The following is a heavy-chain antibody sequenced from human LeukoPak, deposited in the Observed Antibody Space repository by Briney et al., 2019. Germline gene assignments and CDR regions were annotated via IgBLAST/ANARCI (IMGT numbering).Heavy chain of an antibody. CDR2: LWYDGSDK. J-gene: IGHJ6*02. D-gene: IGHD3-22*01. CDR1: GFMFNTYG. V-gene: IGHV3-33*01. CDR3: ARAPSSGYPRYNYNDMDV. Sequence: PGMSLRLSCAASGFMFNTYGMHWVRQAPGKGLEWVASLWYDGSDKNYADSVKGRFSISRDNSKNTVSLQMSGLRAEDTAVYYCARAPSSGYPRYNYNDMDVWGQGTTVTVS.